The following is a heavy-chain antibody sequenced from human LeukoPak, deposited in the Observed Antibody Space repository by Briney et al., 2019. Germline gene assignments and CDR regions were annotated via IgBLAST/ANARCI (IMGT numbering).Heavy chain of an antibody. CDR3: ARGPIRWSRNYYYYYMDV. V-gene: IGHV4-34*01. Sequence: SETLSLTCAVYGGSFSGYYWSWIRQPPGKGLEWIGEINHSGSTNYNPSLKSRVTISVDTSKDQFSLKLSSVTAADTAVYYCARGPIRWSRNYYYYYMDVWGKGTTVTVSS. CDR2: INHSGST. CDR1: GGSFSGYY. D-gene: IGHD4-23*01. J-gene: IGHJ6*03.